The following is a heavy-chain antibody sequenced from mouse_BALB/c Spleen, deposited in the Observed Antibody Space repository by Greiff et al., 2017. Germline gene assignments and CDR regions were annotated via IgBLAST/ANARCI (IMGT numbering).Heavy chain of an antibody. CDR1: GFTFSSYA. CDR3: ARGRTPATTWFAY. J-gene: IGHJ3*01. Sequence: EVMLVESGGGLVKPGGSLKLSCAASGFTFSSYAMSWVRQTPEKRLEWVASISSGGSTYYPDSVKGRFTISRDNARNILYLQMSSLRSEDTAMYYCARGRTPATTWFAYWGQGTLVTVSA. D-gene: IGHD1-2*01. V-gene: IGHV5-6-5*01. CDR2: ISSGGST.